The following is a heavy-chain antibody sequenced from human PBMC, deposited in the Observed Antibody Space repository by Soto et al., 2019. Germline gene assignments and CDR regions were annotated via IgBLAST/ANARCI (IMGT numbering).Heavy chain of an antibody. J-gene: IGHJ6*02. Sequence: PGESLKISCKGSGYSFTSYWISWVRQMPGKGLEWMGRIDPSDSYTNYSPSFQGHVTISADKSISTAYLQWSSLKASDTAMYYCARLRSYGDYSYYYYGMDVWGQGTTVTVSS. CDR2: IDPSDSYT. CDR1: GYSFTSYW. D-gene: IGHD4-17*01. V-gene: IGHV5-10-1*01. CDR3: ARLRSYGDYSYYYYGMDV.